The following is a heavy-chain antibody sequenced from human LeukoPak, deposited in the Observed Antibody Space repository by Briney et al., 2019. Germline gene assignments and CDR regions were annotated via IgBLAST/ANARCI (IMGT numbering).Heavy chain of an antibody. CDR1: GGSFSGYY. V-gene: IGHV4-34*01. CDR2: ISHSGST. Sequence: SETLSLTCAVYGGSFSGYYWGWIRQPPGKGLEWIGEISHSGSTNYNPSLKSRVTISVDTSKNQFSLKLSSVTAADTAVYYCARGRAVTIPYYYYYMDVWGKGTTVTVSS. J-gene: IGHJ6*03. CDR3: ARGRAVTIPYYYYYMDV. D-gene: IGHD4-17*01.